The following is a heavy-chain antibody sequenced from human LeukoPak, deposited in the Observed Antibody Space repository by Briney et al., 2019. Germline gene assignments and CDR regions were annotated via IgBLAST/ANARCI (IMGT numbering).Heavy chain of an antibody. CDR2: MNPNSGNT. D-gene: IGHD3-10*01. J-gene: IGHJ6*03. V-gene: IGHV1-8*01. CDR3: ARGGGGLGLWFGELLSSNYYYYYMDV. Sequence: ASVKVSCKASGYTFTSYDINWVRQATGQGLEWMGWMNPNSGNTGYAQKFQGRVTMTRNTSISTAYMELSSLRSEDTAVYYCARGGGGLGLWFGELLSSNYYYYYMDVWGKGTTVTISS. CDR1: GYTFTSYD.